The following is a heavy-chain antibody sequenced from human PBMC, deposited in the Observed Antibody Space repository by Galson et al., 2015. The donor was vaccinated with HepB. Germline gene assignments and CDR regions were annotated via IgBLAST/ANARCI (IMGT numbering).Heavy chain of an antibody. J-gene: IGHJ4*02. Sequence: SVKVSCKASGYTFTSYAMHWVRQAPGQRLEWMGWINAGNGNTKYSQKFQGGVTITRDTSASTAYMELSSLRSEDTAVYYCASLITMVRGVIIDFDYWGQGTLVTVSS. CDR1: GYTFTSYA. V-gene: IGHV1-3*01. CDR3: ASLITMVRGVIIDFDY. D-gene: IGHD3-10*01. CDR2: INAGNGNT.